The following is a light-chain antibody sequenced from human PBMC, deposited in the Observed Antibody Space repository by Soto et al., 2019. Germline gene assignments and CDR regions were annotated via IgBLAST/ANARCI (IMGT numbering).Light chain of an antibody. CDR1: SSDVGGHNC. J-gene: IGLJ3*02. Sequence: QSALTQPPSASGSPGQSVTISCTGTSSDVGGHNCVSWYQQHPGKAPKLMIYEVSTRPSGVPDRFSGSKSGNTASLTVSGLQAEDEADYYCSSYAGSNTVVFGGGTKLTVL. CDR3: SSYAGSNTVV. V-gene: IGLV2-8*01. CDR2: EVS.